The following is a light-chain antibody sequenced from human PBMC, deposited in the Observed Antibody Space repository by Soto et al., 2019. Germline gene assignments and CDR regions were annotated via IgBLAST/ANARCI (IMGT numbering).Light chain of an antibody. CDR1: SSDVGGYNY. V-gene: IGLV2-11*01. CDR2: DVT. CDR3: CSYAGRYTPYV. Sequence: QSALPQPRSVSGSPGQSITISCSGTSSDVGGYNYVSWYQQHPGKAPKLIIYDVTKRPSGVPDRFSGSKSGNTASLTISGLQAEDEADYYCCSYAGRYTPYVFATGTKVTVL. J-gene: IGLJ1*01.